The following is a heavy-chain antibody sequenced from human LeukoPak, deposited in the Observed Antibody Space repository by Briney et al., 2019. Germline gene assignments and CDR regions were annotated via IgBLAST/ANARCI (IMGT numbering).Heavy chain of an antibody. D-gene: IGHD6-25*01. J-gene: IGHJ2*01. Sequence: GGSLRLSCAASGFTFSGSAMHWVRQASGKGLEWVARVRSKDNGYATSYSASVRGRFTISRDDSKNMAYLQMDSLKTEDTAVYFCPRTSDAAWYFDLWGRGTLVTVSS. CDR3: PRTSDAAWYFDL. CDR1: GFTFSGSA. CDR2: VRSKDNGYAT. V-gene: IGHV3-73*01.